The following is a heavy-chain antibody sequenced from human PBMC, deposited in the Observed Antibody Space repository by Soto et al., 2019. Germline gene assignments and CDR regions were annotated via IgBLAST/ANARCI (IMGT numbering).Heavy chain of an antibody. D-gene: IGHD2-2*01. CDR3: GIDVYQSVFYYGMDV. CDR1: GYTFTSYG. CDR2: ISTYNGNT. Sequence: QVQVMQSGAEVKKPGASVKVSCKASGYTFTSYGISWVRQAPGQGLEWMGWISTYNGNTNYAQKLQGRVTMTTDTSTSTAYMELRRLRSDDTAVYYWGIDVYQSVFYYGMDVWGQGTTVTVSS. V-gene: IGHV1-18*01. J-gene: IGHJ6*01.